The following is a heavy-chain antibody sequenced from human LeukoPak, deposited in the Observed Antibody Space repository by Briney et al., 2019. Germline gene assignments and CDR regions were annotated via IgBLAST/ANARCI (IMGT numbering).Heavy chain of an antibody. CDR1: GYTFTSYG. D-gene: IGHD1-7*01. Sequence: ASVKVSCKASGYTFTSYGISRVRQAPGQGLEWMGWISAYNGNTNYAQKLQGRVTMTTDTSTSTAYMELRSLRSDDTAVYYCARSRPYNWNYFFDYWGQGTPVTVSS. J-gene: IGHJ4*02. CDR3: ARSRPYNWNYFFDY. CDR2: ISAYNGNT. V-gene: IGHV1-18*01.